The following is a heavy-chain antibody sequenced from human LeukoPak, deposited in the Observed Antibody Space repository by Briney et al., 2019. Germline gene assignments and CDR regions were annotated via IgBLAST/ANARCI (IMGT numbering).Heavy chain of an antibody. Sequence: PGGSLRLSCAASEFTVDNAWMSWVRQAPGKGLEWVGRVKSKNRGGTTDYVAAVKGRFTISRDDSENTLYLQMSSLNTEDTAVYYCAREGYTYGYHAFDIWGQGTMVTVSS. V-gene: IGHV3-15*01. J-gene: IGHJ3*02. CDR1: EFTVDNAW. CDR3: AREGYTYGYHAFDI. D-gene: IGHD5-18*01. CDR2: VKSKNRGGTT.